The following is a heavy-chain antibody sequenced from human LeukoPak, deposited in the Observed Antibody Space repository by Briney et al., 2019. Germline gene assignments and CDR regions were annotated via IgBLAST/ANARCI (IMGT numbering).Heavy chain of an antibody. Sequence: EASVKVSCKDSGVTVNNFIITWVRQAPGQGLERVARIVPEAGITKYAQNFQGRMTITADTYTTTAFLRLNKLRSDDPTMYYCARDSTTYYDFWNGYDYWGQGTLVTVSS. CDR2: IVPEAGIT. J-gene: IGHJ4*02. V-gene: IGHV1-69*04. D-gene: IGHD3-3*01. CDR1: GVTVNNFI. CDR3: ARDSTTYYDFWNGYDY.